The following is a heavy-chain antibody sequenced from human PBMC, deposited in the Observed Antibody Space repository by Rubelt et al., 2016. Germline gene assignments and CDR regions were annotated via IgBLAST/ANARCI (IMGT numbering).Heavy chain of an antibody. J-gene: IGHJ4*02. CDR3: TRVYSSSSGRALDS. Sequence: YRMHWVRQAPGKGLEWLAFIWSDGSKKYYTDSAKGRFTISRDNSRSTLYLQLSSLRAEDTAVYYCTRVYSSSSGRALDSWGQGTLVIVSS. CDR1: YR. D-gene: IGHD6-6*01. V-gene: IGHV3-33*01. CDR2: IWSDGSKK.